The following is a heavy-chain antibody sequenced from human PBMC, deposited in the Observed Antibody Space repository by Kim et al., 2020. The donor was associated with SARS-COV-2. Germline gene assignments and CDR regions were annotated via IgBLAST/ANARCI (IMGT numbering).Heavy chain of an antibody. CDR2: ISWNSGSI. CDR3: AKGSSGWSPREVL. J-gene: IGHJ4*02. CDR1: GFTFGDYA. V-gene: IGHV3-9*01. D-gene: IGHD6-19*01. Sequence: GGYLRLSCAASGFTFGDYAMHWVRQAPGKGLEWVSGISWNSGSIGYADSVKGRFTISRDNAKNSLYLQMNSLRAEDTALYYCAKGSSGWSPREVLGGQGTLVTVSS.